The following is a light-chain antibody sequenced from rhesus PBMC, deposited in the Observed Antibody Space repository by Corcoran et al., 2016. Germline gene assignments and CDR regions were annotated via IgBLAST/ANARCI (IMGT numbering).Light chain of an antibody. J-gene: IGLJ1*01. CDR1: SSNIGNNS. V-gene: IGLV1-60*01. Sequence: QSVLTQPPSASAAARRSVTISCSGGSSNIGNNSVSWYQQLPGTGPKLLISYNDHRPSGVSDRFSGSKSGTSASLAISGLQTEDDGDYYCAAWDARLSGYIFGSGTRLTVL. CDR3: AAWDARLSGYI. CDR2: YND.